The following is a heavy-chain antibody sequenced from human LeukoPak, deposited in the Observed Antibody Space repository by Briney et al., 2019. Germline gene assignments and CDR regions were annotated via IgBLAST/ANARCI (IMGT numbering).Heavy chain of an antibody. V-gene: IGHV4-34*01. CDR2: INHSGST. CDR1: GGSFSGYY. CDR3: ARGSGKYCSGGSCRRVYFDY. J-gene: IGHJ4*02. D-gene: IGHD2-15*01. Sequence: PSETLSLTCAVYGGSFSGYYWSWIRQPPGKGLEWIGEINHSGSTNYNPSLKSRVTISVDTSKNQFSLKLSSVTAADTAVYYCARGSGKYCSGGSCRRVYFDYWGQGTPVTVSS.